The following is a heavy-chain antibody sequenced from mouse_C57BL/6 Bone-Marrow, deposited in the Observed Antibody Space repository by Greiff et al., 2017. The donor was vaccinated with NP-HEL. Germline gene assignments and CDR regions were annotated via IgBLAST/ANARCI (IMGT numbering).Heavy chain of an antibody. CDR3: ARDSSGYYYAMDY. CDR2: IDPANGNT. J-gene: IGHJ4*01. Sequence: EVKLVESVAELVRPGASVKLSCTASGFNIKNTYMHWVKQRPEQGLEWIGRIDPANGNTKYAPKFQGKATITADTSSNTAYLQLSSLTSEDTAIYYCARDSSGYYYAMDYWGQGTSVTVSS. V-gene: IGHV14-3*01. D-gene: IGHD3-2*02. CDR1: GFNIKNTY.